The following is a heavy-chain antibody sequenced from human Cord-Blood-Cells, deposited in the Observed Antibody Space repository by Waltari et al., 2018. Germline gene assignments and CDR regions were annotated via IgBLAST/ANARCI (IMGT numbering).Heavy chain of an antibody. D-gene: IGHD3-22*01. V-gene: IGHV3-74*01. CDR1: GFTFSSYW. Sequence: EVQLVESGGGLVQTGGSLRLSCAASGFTFSSYWMHWVRQAPGKGLVWVSRINSDGSSTSYADSVKGRFTISRDNAKNTLYLQMNSLRAEDTAVYYCAREGVVIGPFDYWGQGTLVTVSS. CDR2: INSDGSST. J-gene: IGHJ4*02. CDR3: AREGVVIGPFDY.